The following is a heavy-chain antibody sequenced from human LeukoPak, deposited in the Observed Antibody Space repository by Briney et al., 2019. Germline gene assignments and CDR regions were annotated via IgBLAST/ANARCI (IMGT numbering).Heavy chain of an antibody. CDR3: ATGGGPFDY. J-gene: IGHJ4*02. D-gene: IGHD3-16*01. Sequence: SETLSLTCSVSGGSISLWQWNWIRQVAGKGLEWIGRLHTSGGPKYNPSLRSRVTMSLDTSKNQFFLKVSSVTAADTAVYFCATGGGPFDYWGQGILVTVSS. CDR1: GGSISLWQ. V-gene: IGHV4-4*07. CDR2: LHTSGGP.